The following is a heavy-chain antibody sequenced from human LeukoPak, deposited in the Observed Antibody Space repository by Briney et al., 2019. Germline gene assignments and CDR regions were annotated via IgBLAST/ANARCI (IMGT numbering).Heavy chain of an antibody. J-gene: IGHJ5*02. D-gene: IGHD3-10*01. Sequence: SETLSLTCAVYGGSFSGYYWSWIRQPPGKGLEWTGEINHSGSTNYNPSLKSRVTISVDTSKNQFSLKLSSVTAADTAVYYCARGFSYYYGSGSTRQGWFDPWGQGTLVTVSS. CDR2: INHSGST. V-gene: IGHV4-34*01. CDR3: ARGFSYYYGSGSTRQGWFDP. CDR1: GGSFSGYY.